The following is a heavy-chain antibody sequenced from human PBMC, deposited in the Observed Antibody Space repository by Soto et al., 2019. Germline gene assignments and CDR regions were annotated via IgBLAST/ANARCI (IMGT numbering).Heavy chain of an antibody. CDR3: ARAGSGH. J-gene: IGHJ4*02. V-gene: IGHV3-66*01. Sequence: EVQLVESGGGLVQPGGSLRLSCAASGLTVSTNPMSWVRQAPGKGLEWVSVIYTGGGTHYADSVKGRFTISRDNPKNTVNLQMNSLRPEDTAVSYWARAGSGHWGQGTLVTVSS. CDR2: IYTGGGT. CDR1: GLTVSTNP.